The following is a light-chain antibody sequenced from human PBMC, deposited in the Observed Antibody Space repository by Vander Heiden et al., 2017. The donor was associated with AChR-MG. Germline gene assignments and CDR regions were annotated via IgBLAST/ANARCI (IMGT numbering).Light chain of an antibody. Sequence: DIQITQAPSSLSASIGDRVTITCRASQSIRDYLTWYQQQPGKVPRLLVFSASTLEPGVPPRFRGCGSGTDFTLTITSLQPEDAATYYCQRYNSAPFTFGPGTRVDL. J-gene: IGKJ3*01. CDR1: QSIRDY. V-gene: IGKV1-27*01. CDR3: QRYNSAPFT. CDR2: SAS.